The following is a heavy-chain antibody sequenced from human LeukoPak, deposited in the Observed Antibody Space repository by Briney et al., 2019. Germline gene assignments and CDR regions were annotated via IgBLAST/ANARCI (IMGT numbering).Heavy chain of an antibody. D-gene: IGHD4-17*01. V-gene: IGHV3-7*01. CDR1: GFTFSSYW. J-gene: IGHJ4*02. CDR2: IKDDGTEK. CDR3: TRERLYGASALDY. Sequence: GGSLRLSCAASGFTFSSYWMTWVRQAPGKGLERVAQIKDDGTEKFYLDSLRGRFTISRDNSKDSLYLHINSLRAEDTAVYYCTRERLYGASALDYWGQGTAVTVSS.